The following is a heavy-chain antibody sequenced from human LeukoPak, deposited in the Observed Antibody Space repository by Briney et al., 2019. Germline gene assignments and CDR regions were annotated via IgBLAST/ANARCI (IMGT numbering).Heavy chain of an antibody. CDR3: ASMGRHYYYMDV. CDR2: IKQDGSEK. D-gene: IGHD1-26*01. J-gene: IGHJ6*03. V-gene: IGHV3-7*01. Sequence: GGSLRLSCAASGFTFSSYWMSWVRQAPGKRLEWVANIKQDGSEKYYVDSVKGRFTISRDNAKNSLYLQMNSLRAEDTAVYYCASMGRHYYYMDVWGKGTTVTVSS. CDR1: GFTFSSYW.